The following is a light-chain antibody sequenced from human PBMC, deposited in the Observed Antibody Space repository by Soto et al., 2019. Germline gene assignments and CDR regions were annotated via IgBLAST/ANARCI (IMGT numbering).Light chain of an antibody. CDR1: QSISSY. CDR2: AAS. V-gene: IGKV1-39*01. Sequence: DIQMTQSPSSLSASVGDRVTITCRASQSISSYLNWYQQKPGKAPKFLIYAASRLQSGVPSRFSGSGSGTDFTLTIANLHPEDFAIYYCKQSYSTQWTFGQGTKVDIK. CDR3: KQSYSTQWT. J-gene: IGKJ1*01.